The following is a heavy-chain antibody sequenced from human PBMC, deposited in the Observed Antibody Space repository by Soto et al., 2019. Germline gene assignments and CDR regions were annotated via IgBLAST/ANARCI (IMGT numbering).Heavy chain of an antibody. CDR2: IKSKTDGGTT. Sequence: GGSLRLSCAASGFTFSNAWMSWVRQAPGKGLEWVGRIKSKTDGGTTDYAAPVKGRFTISRDDSKNTLYLQMNSLKTEDTAVYYCTTEWWTYGDSLGYYYGMDVWGQGTTFTGSS. J-gene: IGHJ6*01. CDR3: TTEWWTYGDSLGYYYGMDV. CDR1: GFTFSNAW. D-gene: IGHD4-17*01. V-gene: IGHV3-15*01.